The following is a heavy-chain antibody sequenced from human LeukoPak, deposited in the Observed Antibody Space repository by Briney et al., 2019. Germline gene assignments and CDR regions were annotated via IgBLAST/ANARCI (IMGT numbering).Heavy chain of an antibody. V-gene: IGHV4-39*01. CDR1: GGSISSSSYY. D-gene: IGHD3-10*01. Sequence: SETLSLTCTVSGGSISSSSYYWGWIRQPPGKGLEWIGSIYYSGSTYYSPSLKSRVTISVDTSKNQFSLKLSSVTAADTAVYYCARHEGGSGSYLGWFDPWGQGTLVTVSS. J-gene: IGHJ5*02. CDR2: IYYSGST. CDR3: ARHEGGSGSYLGWFDP.